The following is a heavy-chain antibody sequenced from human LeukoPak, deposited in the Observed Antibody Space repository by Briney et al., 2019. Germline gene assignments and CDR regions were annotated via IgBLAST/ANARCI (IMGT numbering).Heavy chain of an antibody. Sequence: GESLKISCKGSGYSFTSYWIGWVRQMPGKGLEWMGIIYPGDSDTRYSPSFQGQVTISADKSISTAYLQWSSLKASDTAMYYCAVRRSLNCSGGSCYDAFDIWGQGTMVTVSS. CDR2: IYPGDSDT. CDR3: AVRRSLNCSGGSCYDAFDI. CDR1: GYSFTSYW. J-gene: IGHJ3*02. D-gene: IGHD2-15*01. V-gene: IGHV5-51*01.